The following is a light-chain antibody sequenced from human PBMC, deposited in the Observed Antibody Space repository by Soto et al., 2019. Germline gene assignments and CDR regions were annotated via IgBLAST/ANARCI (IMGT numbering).Light chain of an antibody. Sequence: QSALTQPPSASGSPGQSVTISCTGTSSDDGGYNYVSWYQQHPGKAPKLMSYEVSKRPSGVPDRFSGSKSGNTASLTVSGLQAEDEADYYCSSYAGSNNPVVFGGGTKLTVL. CDR3: SSYAGSNNPVV. V-gene: IGLV2-8*01. CDR1: SSDDGGYNY. J-gene: IGLJ2*01. CDR2: EVS.